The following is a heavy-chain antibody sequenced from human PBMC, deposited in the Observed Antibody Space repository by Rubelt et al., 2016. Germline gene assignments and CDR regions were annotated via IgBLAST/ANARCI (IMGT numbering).Heavy chain of an antibody. CDR1: GGSISSSSYY. Sequence: QLQLQESGPGLVKPSETLSLTCTVSGGSISSSSYYWGWIRQPPGKGLEWIGYIYYRGSTYYNPSLKCRGTRSVDTAKNQFSLKLSSVTAADTAVYYCAGGRSYPWYFDLWGRGTLVTVSS. D-gene: IGHD1-26*01. J-gene: IGHJ2*01. V-gene: IGHV4-39*07. CDR2: IYYRGST. CDR3: AGGRSYPWYFDL.